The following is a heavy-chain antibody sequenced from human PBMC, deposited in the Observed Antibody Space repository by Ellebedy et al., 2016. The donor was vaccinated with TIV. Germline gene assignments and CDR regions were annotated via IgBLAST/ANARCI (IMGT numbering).Heavy chain of an antibody. CDR1: GGSISSYY. CDR3: ARTDPWQPIDD. J-gene: IGHJ4*02. CDR2: IFYSGSP. V-gene: IGHV4-59*08. Sequence: MPSETLSLTCTVSGGSISSYYWSWIRQPPGKGLEWIGYIFYSGSPYYNPSFKSRVTLSADTSKNQFSLNLRTVTAADTAVYYCARTDPWQPIDDWGQGILVSVSS. D-gene: IGHD2-21*02.